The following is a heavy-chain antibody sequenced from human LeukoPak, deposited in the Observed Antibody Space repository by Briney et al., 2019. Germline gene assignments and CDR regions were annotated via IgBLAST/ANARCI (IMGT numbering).Heavy chain of an antibody. CDR3: ARGWNYFDD. D-gene: IGHD2-15*01. CDR2: ISYSGTT. J-gene: IGHJ4*02. CDR1: GGSIGSGDYL. V-gene: IGHV4-30-4*02. Sequence: PSDTLSLTCTVSGGSIGSGDYLWSWLRQPPGKGLEWIGYISYSGTTYSNPSLKSRPTISEDTSKNQFSLKLSSVTAADTAVYYCARGWNYFDDWGQGTLVTVSS.